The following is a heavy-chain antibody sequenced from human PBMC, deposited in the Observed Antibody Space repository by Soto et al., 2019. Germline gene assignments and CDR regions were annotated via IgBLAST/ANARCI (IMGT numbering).Heavy chain of an antibody. J-gene: IGHJ6*02. CDR1: GGSISSGGYY. Sequence: SATLSLTCTVSGGSISSGGYYWSWIRQHPGKGLEWIGYIYYSGSTYYNPSLKSRVTISVDTSKNQFSLKLSSVTAADSAVYYCAASKIFGVLYYYYGMDVGGQGIMVT. CDR2: IYYSGST. CDR3: AASKIFGVLYYYYGMDV. V-gene: IGHV4-31*03. D-gene: IGHD3-3*01.